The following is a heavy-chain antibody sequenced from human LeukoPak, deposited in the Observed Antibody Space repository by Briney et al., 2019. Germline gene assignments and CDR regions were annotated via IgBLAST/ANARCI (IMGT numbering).Heavy chain of an antibody. Sequence: GGSLRLSCAASGFTFSSYGMHWVRQAPGKGLEWVSAISGNGYAYYADSVKGRFTISRDNAKNSLYLQMNSLRAEDTAVYYCARGDFDWLLGDDAFDIWGQGTMVTVSS. J-gene: IGHJ3*02. CDR3: ARGDFDWLLGDDAFDI. V-gene: IGHV3-21*01. D-gene: IGHD3-9*01. CDR1: GFTFSSYG. CDR2: ISGNGYA.